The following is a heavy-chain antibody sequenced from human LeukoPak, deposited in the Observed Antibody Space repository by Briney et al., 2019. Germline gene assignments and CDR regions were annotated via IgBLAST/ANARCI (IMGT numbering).Heavy chain of an antibody. CDR1: GYTFTSYD. D-gene: IGHD3-22*01. V-gene: IGHV1-8*01. J-gene: IGHJ4*02. Sequence: ASVKVSCKASGYTFTSYDINWVRQATGQGLEWMGWMNPNSGNTGYAQKFQGRVTMTRNTSISTAYMELSSLRSDDTAVYYCAREVPYDSSRYYQPFDYWGQGTLVTVSS. CDR2: MNPNSGNT. CDR3: AREVPYDSSRYYQPFDY.